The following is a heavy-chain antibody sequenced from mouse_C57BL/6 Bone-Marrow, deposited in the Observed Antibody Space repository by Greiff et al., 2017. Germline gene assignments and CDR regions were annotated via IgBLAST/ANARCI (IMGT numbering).Heavy chain of an antibody. D-gene: IGHD3-1*01. CDR1: GYTFTSYG. V-gene: IGHV1-81*01. J-gene: IGHJ3*01. CDR2: IYPRSGNT. CDR3: ARSGAWFAY. Sequence: QVQLKESGAELARPGASVKLSCKASGYTFTSYGISWVKQRTGQGLEWIGEIYPRSGNTYYNEKFKGKATLTADKSSSTAYMRLRSLTSEDSAVFFCARSGAWFAYWGQGTLVTVSA.